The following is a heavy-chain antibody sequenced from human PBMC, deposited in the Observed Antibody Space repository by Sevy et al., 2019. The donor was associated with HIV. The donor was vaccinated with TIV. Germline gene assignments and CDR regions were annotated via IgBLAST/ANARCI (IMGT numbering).Heavy chain of an antibody. Sequence: ASVKVSCKASGYTFTSYGISWVRQAPGQGLEWMGWISPYNGKTNYAQKLQGTVTMTTDTSTSTAYMEVRSLRSDDTAVYYYARGYNWNINFDYWGQGTLVTVSS. D-gene: IGHD1-1*01. CDR2: ISPYNGKT. CDR3: ARGYNWNINFDY. J-gene: IGHJ4*02. CDR1: GYTFTSYG. V-gene: IGHV1-18*01.